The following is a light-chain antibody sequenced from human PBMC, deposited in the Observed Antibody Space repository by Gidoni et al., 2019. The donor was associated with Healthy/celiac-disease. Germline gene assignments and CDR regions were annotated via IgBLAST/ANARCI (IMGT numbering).Light chain of an antibody. CDR3: QQYGSPHWT. Sequence: DIVFTQSPGTLSLSPGERATLSCRASQSVSSSYLAWYQQKPGQAPRLLIYGASSRATGIPDRFSGSGSGTDFTLTISRLEPEDLAVYYCQQYGSPHWTFGQGTKVEIK. J-gene: IGKJ1*01. V-gene: IGKV3-20*01. CDR2: GAS. CDR1: QSVSSSY.